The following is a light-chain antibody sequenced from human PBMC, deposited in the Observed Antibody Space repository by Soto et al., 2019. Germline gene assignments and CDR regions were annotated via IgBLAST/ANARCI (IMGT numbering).Light chain of an antibody. J-gene: IGKJ4*01. Sequence: DIQMTQSPSTLSASVGDRVIITCRASQSLGTWLAWYQQKPGTAPVLLSYDVSRLESGVPSRFSGRGSGTEFTLTLSSLQPDDFATYYCQKYFSYPLTFGGGTKVEIK. CDR1: QSLGTW. CDR2: DVS. V-gene: IGKV1-5*01. CDR3: QKYFSYPLT.